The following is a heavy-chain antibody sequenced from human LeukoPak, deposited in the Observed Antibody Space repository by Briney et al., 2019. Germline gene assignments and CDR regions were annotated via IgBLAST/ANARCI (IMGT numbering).Heavy chain of an antibody. Sequence: PSETLSLTCAVSGGSISSYYWSWIRQPPGKGLEWIGYIYYSGSTNYNPSLKSRVTISVDTSKNQFSLKLSSMTAADTAVYYCARFPYSNYDNSDYWGQGTLVTVSS. CDR2: IYYSGST. D-gene: IGHD4-11*01. V-gene: IGHV4-59*08. CDR3: ARFPYSNYDNSDY. CDR1: GGSISSYY. J-gene: IGHJ4*02.